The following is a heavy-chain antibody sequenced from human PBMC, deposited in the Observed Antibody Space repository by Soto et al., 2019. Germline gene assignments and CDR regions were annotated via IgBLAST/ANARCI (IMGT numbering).Heavy chain of an antibody. V-gene: IGHV3-23*01. CDR1: GFTFGTTD. D-gene: IGHD3-10*01. J-gene: IGHJ5*02. CDR2: IDGSGGIT. Sequence: GGSLRLSCAASGFTFGTTDMSWVRQAPGEGLEWVSTIDGSGGITYYADSVKGRYTISRDNSRNTVYLQMNSLRGDDTALYYCVKNSGWFNTWGQGALVTVSS. CDR3: VKNSGWFNT.